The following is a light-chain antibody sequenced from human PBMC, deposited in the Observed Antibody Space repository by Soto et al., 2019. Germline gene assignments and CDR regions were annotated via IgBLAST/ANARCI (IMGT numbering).Light chain of an antibody. J-gene: IGKJ4*01. Sequence: EIVMTQSPATLSVSPGERATLSCRASQSINSNLAWYQQKPGQAHGLLIYGASTRATGIPARFSGSGSGTEFTLTISSLQSEDLGVYYCQHYDNWPLTFGGGTKVEIK. CDR3: QHYDNWPLT. CDR2: GAS. V-gene: IGKV3-15*01. CDR1: QSINSN.